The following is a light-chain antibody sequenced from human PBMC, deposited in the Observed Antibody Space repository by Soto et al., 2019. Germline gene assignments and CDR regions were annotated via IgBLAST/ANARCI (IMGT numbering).Light chain of an antibody. V-gene: IGLV1-44*01. CDR3: AVWDVSLNGVL. CDR1: SSNIGSNA. CDR2: TNN. Sequence: QAVVTQPPSASGTPGQRVTISCSGSSSNIGSNAVHWYQQLPGTAPKLLIYTNNERPSGVPDRFSGSKSGTSASLAISGLQSEDEADYYCAVWDVSLNGVLFGGGTKVTVL. J-gene: IGLJ2*01.